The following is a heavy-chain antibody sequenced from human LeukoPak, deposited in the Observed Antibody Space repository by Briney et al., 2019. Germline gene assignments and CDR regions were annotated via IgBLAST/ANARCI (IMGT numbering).Heavy chain of an antibody. CDR3: TRDRLIVGATGDLEY. V-gene: IGHV3-48*01. Sequence: GGSLRLSCAASGFTFSTYNMNWVRQAPGKGLEWVSFISSSSNSIYYADSVKGRFTISRDNAKNSLYLQMSSLRAEDTAVYYCTRDRLIVGATGDLEYWGQGTLVTVSS. CDR1: GFTFSTYN. J-gene: IGHJ4*02. D-gene: IGHD1-26*01. CDR2: ISSSSNSI.